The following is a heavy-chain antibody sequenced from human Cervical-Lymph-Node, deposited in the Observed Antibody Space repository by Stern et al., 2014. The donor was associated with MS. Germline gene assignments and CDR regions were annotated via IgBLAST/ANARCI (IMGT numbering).Heavy chain of an antibody. V-gene: IGHV3-33*01. D-gene: IGHD2-2*01. CDR3: ARDSSKGGSNY. J-gene: IGHJ4*02. CDR2: IWYDGSNK. Sequence: VQLVESGGGVVQPGRSLRLACAASGFTFSSYGMHWVRQAPDKGLEWVAVIWYDGSNKYYADYVKGRFTISRDNSKNTLYLQMNSLRAEDTAVYYCARDSSKGGSNYWGQGTLVTVSS. CDR1: GFTFSSYG.